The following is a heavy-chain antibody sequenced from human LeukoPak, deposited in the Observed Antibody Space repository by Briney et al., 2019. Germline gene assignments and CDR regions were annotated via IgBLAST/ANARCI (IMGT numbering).Heavy chain of an antibody. D-gene: IGHD3-10*02. V-gene: IGHV4-59*01. CDR3: AREYYVNSLSEVFDI. CDR1: GGSISSYY. Sequence: SETLSLTCTVSGGSISSYYWSWIRQPPGKGLEWIGYLYYNGITNYNPSLKSRVTISVDTSKNQISLKLTSVTAADTAVYYCAREYYVNSLSEVFDIWGQGTMVTVSS. CDR2: LYYNGIT. J-gene: IGHJ3*02.